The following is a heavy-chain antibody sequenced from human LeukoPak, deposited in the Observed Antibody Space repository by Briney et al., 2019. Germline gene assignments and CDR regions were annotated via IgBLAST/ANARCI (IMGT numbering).Heavy chain of an antibody. Sequence: PSETLSLTCIVSGGSISSYYGSWIRQPAGEGRGWVGRTYTSGSTNYNPSLKSRVTMSVDTSKNQFSLKLSSVTAADTAVYYCAREEYSSSWYGSERFDYWGQGTLVTVSS. J-gene: IGHJ4*02. D-gene: IGHD6-13*01. CDR3: AREEYSSSWYGSERFDY. V-gene: IGHV4-4*07. CDR2: TYTSGST. CDR1: GGSISSYY.